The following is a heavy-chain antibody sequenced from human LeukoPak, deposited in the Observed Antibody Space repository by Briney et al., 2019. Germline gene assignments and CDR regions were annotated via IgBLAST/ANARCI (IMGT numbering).Heavy chain of an antibody. J-gene: IGHJ3*01. CDR1: GFTFSNYA. V-gene: IGHV3-23*01. D-gene: IGHD4-17*01. CDR2: IKGSGSYT. CDR3: AKDPNGDYIGAFDF. Sequence: GGSLRLSCAGSGFTFSNYAMIWVRQAPGKGLEWVSAIKGSGSYTKYADSVTGRFTTSRDNSKNMLYLQMNSLTADDTAIYYCAKDPNGDYIGAFDFGGQGTMVTVSS.